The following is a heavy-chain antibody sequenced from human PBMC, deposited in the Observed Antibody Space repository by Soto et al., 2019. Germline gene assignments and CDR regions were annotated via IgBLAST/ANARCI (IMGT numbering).Heavy chain of an antibody. J-gene: IGHJ4*02. V-gene: IGHV3-49*03. CDR2: IRNKAYGGTT. D-gene: IGHD5-12*01. Sequence: GGSLRLSCTASGFTFADYTLSWFRQAPGKGLEWLGFIRNKAYGGTTEYAASVKGRFTISRDDSKSIAYLLMNSLKTEDTAMYYCTRDGRYSGYPPPALWGQGTPVTVSS. CDR1: GFTFADYT. CDR3: TRDGRYSGYPPPAL.